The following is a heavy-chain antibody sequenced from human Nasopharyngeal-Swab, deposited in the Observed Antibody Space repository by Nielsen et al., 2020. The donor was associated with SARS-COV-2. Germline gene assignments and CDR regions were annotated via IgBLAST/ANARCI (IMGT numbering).Heavy chain of an antibody. CDR2: ISGSGGST. V-gene: IGHV3-23*01. Sequence: GESLKISCAASGFTFSSYAMSWVRQAPGKGLEWVSAISGSGGSTYYADSVKGRFTISRDNSKNTLYLQMNSLRAEDTAVYYCAKDHFVIPQALFYYWGQGTLVTVSS. D-gene: IGHD3-16*02. CDR3: AKDHFVIPQALFYY. CDR1: GFTFSSYA. J-gene: IGHJ4*02.